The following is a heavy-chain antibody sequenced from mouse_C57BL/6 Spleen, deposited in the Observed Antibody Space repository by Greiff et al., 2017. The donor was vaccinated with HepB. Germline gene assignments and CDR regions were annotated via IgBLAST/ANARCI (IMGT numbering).Heavy chain of an antibody. CDR3: ARDLLWLEDAMDY. CDR1: GFTFSSYA. J-gene: IGHJ4*01. Sequence: EVQLVESGGGLVKPGGSLKLSCAASGFTFSSYAMSWVRQTPEKRLEWVATISDGGSYTYYPDNVKGRFTISRDNAKNNLYLQMSHLKSEDTAMYYCARDLLWLEDAMDYWGQGTSVTVSS. V-gene: IGHV5-4*01. CDR2: ISDGGSYT. D-gene: IGHD2-2*01.